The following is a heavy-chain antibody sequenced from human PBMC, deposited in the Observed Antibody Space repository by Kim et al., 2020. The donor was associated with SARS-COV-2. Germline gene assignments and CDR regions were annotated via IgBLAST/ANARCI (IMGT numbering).Heavy chain of an antibody. Sequence: GGSLRLSCTASGFTFSSYSMNWVRQAPGKGLEWVSYISSSSSTIYYADSVKGRFTISRDNAKNSLYLQMNSLRDEDTAVYYCARSPITMVRGVIIYYYYYGMDVWGQGTTVTVSS. V-gene: IGHV3-48*02. D-gene: IGHD3-10*01. CDR2: ISSSSSTI. J-gene: IGHJ6*02. CDR1: GFTFSSYS. CDR3: ARSPITMVRGVIIYYYYYGMDV.